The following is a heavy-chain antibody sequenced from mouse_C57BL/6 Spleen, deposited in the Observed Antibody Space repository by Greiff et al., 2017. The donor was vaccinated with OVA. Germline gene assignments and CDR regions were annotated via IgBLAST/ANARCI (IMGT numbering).Heavy chain of an antibody. V-gene: IGHV1-80*01. Sequence: VKLLQSGAELVKPGASVKISCKASGYAFSSYWMHWVKQRPGKGLEWIGQIYPGDGDTNYNAKFKGKATLTADKSSSTAYMQLSSLNSEDSAVYFCARGGNNWYYFDYWGQGTTLTVSS. CDR2: IYPGDGDT. J-gene: IGHJ2*01. CDR1: GYAFSSYW. CDR3: ARGGNNWYYFDY. D-gene: IGHD4-1*02.